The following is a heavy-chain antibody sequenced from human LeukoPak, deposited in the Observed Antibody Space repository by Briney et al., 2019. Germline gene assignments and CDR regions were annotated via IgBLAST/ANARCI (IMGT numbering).Heavy chain of an antibody. CDR3: ARAPFSWYYFDY. V-gene: IGHV4-38-2*02. CDR2: IYHSGST. J-gene: IGHJ4*02. CDR1: GYSISSGYY. Sequence: SETLSLTCTVSGYSISSGYYWGWIRQPPGKGLEWIGSIYHSGSTYYNPSLKSRVAISVDTSKNRFSLKLSSVTAADTAVYYCARAPFSWYYFDYWGQGTLVTVSS. D-gene: IGHD2-8*02.